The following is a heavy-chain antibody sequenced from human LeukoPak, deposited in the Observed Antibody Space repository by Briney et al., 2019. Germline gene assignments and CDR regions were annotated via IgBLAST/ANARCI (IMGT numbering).Heavy chain of an antibody. V-gene: IGHV1-46*01. CDR3: AREGVSGSYLRH. J-gene: IGHJ1*01. Sequence: GASVKVSCKASGYSFTSYYIHWVRLAPGQGLEWMGVINPSGGSTRYAQKFQDRVTMTRDMSTSTVYMELSSLRSEDTAVYYCAREGVSGSYLRHWPQGTLVSVSS. CDR1: GYSFTSYY. CDR2: INPSGGST. D-gene: IGHD1-26*01.